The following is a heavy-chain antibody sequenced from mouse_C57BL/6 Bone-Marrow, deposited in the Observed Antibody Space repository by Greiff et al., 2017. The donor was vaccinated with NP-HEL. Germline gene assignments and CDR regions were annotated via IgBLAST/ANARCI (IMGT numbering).Heavy chain of an antibody. Sequence: VQLQQSGPELVKPGASVKISCKASGYTFTDYYMNWVKQSHGKSLEWIGDINPNNGGTSYNQKFKGKATLTVDKSSSTAYMELRSLTSEDSAVYYCARSGGLRRPWYFDVWGTGTTVTVSS. CDR3: ARSGGLRRPWYFDV. D-gene: IGHD2-4*01. CDR1: GYTFTDYY. CDR2: INPNNGGT. V-gene: IGHV1-26*01. J-gene: IGHJ1*03.